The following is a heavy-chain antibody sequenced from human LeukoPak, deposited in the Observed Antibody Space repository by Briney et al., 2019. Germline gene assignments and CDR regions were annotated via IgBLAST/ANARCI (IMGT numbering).Heavy chain of an antibody. V-gene: IGHV3-23*01. Sequence: GGSLRLSCAASGFTFSSYAMSWVRQAPGKGLEWVSAISGSGGSTYYADSVKGRFTISRDNSKNTLYLQMNSLRAEDTAVYYCAKDTETYYYDSSGYSLPDYWGQGTLVTVSS. CDR3: AKDTETYYYDSSGYSLPDY. CDR1: GFTFSSYA. D-gene: IGHD3-22*01. CDR2: ISGSGGST. J-gene: IGHJ4*02.